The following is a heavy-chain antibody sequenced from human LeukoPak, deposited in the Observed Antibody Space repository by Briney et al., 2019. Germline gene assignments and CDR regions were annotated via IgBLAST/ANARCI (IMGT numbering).Heavy chain of an antibody. CDR2: IHPGDSDT. Sequence: GESLKISCKGSGYSFTSYWTGWVRQMPGKGLEWMGIIHPGDSDTRYSPSFQGQVTISADKSISTAYLQWSSLKASDTAMYYCARRGDYYYYGMDVWGQGTTVTVSS. V-gene: IGHV5-51*01. J-gene: IGHJ6*02. CDR3: ARRGDYYYYGMDV. CDR1: GYSFTSYW.